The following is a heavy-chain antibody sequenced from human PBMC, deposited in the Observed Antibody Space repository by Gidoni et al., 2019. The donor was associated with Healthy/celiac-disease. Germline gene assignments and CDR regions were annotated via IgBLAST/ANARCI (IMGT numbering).Heavy chain of an antibody. V-gene: IGHV4-38-2*01. D-gene: IGHD1-26*01. CDR2: ISHSGST. CDR3: ATFPQGGSYRTRINAFDI. CDR1: CYSISSGFY. Sequence: QVQLQESVPVLVTPSETLSLTCAVSCYSISSGFYWGWIRQPPGQGLVWIGSISHSGSTYYNPYLKSRVTISVDTSKNQFSLKLSSVTAADTAVYYCATFPQGGSYRTRINAFDIWGQGTMVTVSS. J-gene: IGHJ3*02.